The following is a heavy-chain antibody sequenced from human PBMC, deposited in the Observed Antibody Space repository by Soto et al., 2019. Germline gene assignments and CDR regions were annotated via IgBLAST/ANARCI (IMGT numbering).Heavy chain of an antibody. CDR3: ARGSCHYQVVFTWFAP. Sequence: ASVKVSCKASGYSFTRMTMYWVRQAPGQRPEWMGWINTGSGETKYARKFQGRVAITRDTSATTVHLELSNLRSADTAAYYCARGSCHYQVVFTWFAPRGQGTLVTVSS. CDR1: GYSFTRMT. CDR2: INTGSGET. J-gene: IGHJ5*02. D-gene: IGHD2-15*01. V-gene: IGHV1-3*04.